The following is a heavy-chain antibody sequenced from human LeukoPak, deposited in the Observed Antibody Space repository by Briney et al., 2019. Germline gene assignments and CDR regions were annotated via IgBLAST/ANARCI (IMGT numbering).Heavy chain of an antibody. CDR3: ARARPPVTMVRGVIKGYYFDY. Sequence: ASVKVSCKASGYTFTGYYMHWVRQAPGQGLEWMGWINPNSGGTNYAQKFQGRVTMTRDTSISTAYMELSRLRSDDTAVYYCARARPPVTMVRGVIKGYYFDYWGQGTLVTVSS. J-gene: IGHJ4*02. V-gene: IGHV1-2*02. D-gene: IGHD3-10*01. CDR1: GYTFTGYY. CDR2: INPNSGGT.